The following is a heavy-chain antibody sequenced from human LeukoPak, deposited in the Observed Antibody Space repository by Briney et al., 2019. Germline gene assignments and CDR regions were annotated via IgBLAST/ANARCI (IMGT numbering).Heavy chain of an antibody. Sequence: GGSLRLSCAPSGFTFTNYAMSWVRQAPGKGLEWVSSITGSGDSAYYADSVKGRFTISRDNSKNTLYLQMNSLRAEDTAVYYCANLPGGYYDSSGYYVAEYFQHWGQGTLVTVSS. D-gene: IGHD3-22*01. CDR2: ITGSGDSA. CDR1: GFTFTNYA. V-gene: IGHV3-23*01. CDR3: ANLPGGYYDSSGYYVAEYFQH. J-gene: IGHJ1*01.